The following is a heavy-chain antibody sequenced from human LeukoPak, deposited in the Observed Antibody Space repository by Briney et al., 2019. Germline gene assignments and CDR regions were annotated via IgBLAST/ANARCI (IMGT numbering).Heavy chain of an antibody. CDR3: AKAPIWSGYHDY. CDR2: ISGSGGST. J-gene: IGHJ4*02. Sequence: GGSLRLSCAASGFTFSSYAMSWVRQAPGKGLEWVSAISGSGGSTYYADSVKGRFTISRDNSKNTLYQQMNSLRAEDTAVYYCAKAPIWSGYHDYWGQGTLVTVSS. V-gene: IGHV3-23*01. D-gene: IGHD3-3*01. CDR1: GFTFSSYA.